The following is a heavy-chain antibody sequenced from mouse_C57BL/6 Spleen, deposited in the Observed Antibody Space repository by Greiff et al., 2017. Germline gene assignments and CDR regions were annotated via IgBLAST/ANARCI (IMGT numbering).Heavy chain of an antibody. D-gene: IGHD1-1*01. CDR1: GFTFSDYG. Sequence: EVKLMESGGGLVKPGGSLKLSCAASGFTFSDYGMHWVRQAPEKGLEWVAYISSGSSTIYYADTVKGRFTISRDNAKNTLFLQMTSLRSEDTAMYYCARRGAYYGSSYDYAMDYWGQGTSVTVSS. CDR2: ISSGSSTI. CDR3: ARRGAYYGSSYDYAMDY. J-gene: IGHJ4*01. V-gene: IGHV5-17*01.